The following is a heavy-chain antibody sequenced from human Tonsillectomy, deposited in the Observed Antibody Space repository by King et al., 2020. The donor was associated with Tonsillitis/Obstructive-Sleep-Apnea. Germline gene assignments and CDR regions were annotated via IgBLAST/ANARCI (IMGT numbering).Heavy chain of an antibody. CDR3: TTGYGDY. CDR2: IRSKANSYAT. D-gene: IGHD5-12*01. J-gene: IGHJ4*02. CDR1: GFTFSDST. Sequence: VQLVESGGGLVQPGGSLKLSCAASGFTFSDSTMHWVRQASGKGLEWVGRIRSKANSYATVYAASVKGRFTISRDDSKNTAYLQMNSLKTEDTAVYHCTTGYGDYWGQGTLVTVYS. V-gene: IGHV3-73*01.